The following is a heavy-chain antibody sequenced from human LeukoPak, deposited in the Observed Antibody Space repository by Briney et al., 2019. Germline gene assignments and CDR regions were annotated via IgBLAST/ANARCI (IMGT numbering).Heavy chain of an antibody. D-gene: IGHD6-13*01. CDR2: IYYSGST. V-gene: IGHV4-59*12. Sequence: PSETLSLTCTVSGGSISSYYWSWIRHPPGKGLEWIGYIYYSGSTNYNPSLKSRVTISVDMSKNQFSLKLSSVTAADTAVYYCARGRYSSSWSYISRKYNWFDPWGQGTLVTVSS. CDR3: ARGRYSSSWSYISRKYNWFDP. CDR1: GGSISSYY. J-gene: IGHJ5*02.